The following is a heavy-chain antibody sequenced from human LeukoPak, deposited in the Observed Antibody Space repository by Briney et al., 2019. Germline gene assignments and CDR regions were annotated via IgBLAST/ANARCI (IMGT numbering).Heavy chain of an antibody. J-gene: IGHJ4*02. V-gene: IGHV3-21*01. CDR3: ARDPYSNYFIDY. CDR2: ISSSSSYK. Sequence: PGGSLRLSCAASGFTFSSYSMNWVRQAPGKGLEWVSSISSSSSYKYYADSVKGRFTISRDNAKNSLYLQMNSLRAEDTAVYYCARDPYSNYFIDYWGQGTLVTVSS. CDR1: GFTFSSYS. D-gene: IGHD4-11*01.